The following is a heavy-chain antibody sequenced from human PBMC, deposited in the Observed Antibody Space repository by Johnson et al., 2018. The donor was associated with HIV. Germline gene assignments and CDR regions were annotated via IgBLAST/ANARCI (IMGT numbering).Heavy chain of an antibody. Sequence: VQLVESGGGVVQPGRSLRLSCAASGFTFSSYAMHWVRQAPGKGLEWVAVISYDGSNKYYADSVKGRFTISRDNSKNTLYLQMNSLRAEDTALYYCARSPSWDAFDIWGQGTMVTVSS. V-gene: IGHV3-30*04. CDR2: ISYDGSNK. CDR3: ARSPSWDAFDI. CDR1: GFTFSSYA. J-gene: IGHJ3*02.